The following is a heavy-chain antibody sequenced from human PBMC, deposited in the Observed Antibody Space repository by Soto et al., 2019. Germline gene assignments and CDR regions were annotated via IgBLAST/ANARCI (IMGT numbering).Heavy chain of an antibody. J-gene: IGHJ4*02. Sequence: QVQLVESGGGVVQPGSSLRLSCAASGFTFSSYGMHWVRQAPGKGLEWVAVISYDGSNKYYADSVKGRFTISRDNSKNTLYLQMNSLRAEDTAVYYCAWSGYYRGGDYFDYWGQGTLVTVSS. V-gene: IGHV3-30*03. CDR2: ISYDGSNK. CDR1: GFTFSSYG. D-gene: IGHD3-3*01. CDR3: AWSGYYRGGDYFDY.